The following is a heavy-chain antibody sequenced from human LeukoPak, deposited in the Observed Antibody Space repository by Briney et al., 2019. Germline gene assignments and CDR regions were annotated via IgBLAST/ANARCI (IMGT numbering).Heavy chain of an antibody. CDR1: GGSISSSSYF. CDR2: IYYSGST. CDR3: ARDGYTYGSFDY. D-gene: IGHD5-18*01. V-gene: IGHV4-39*01. Sequence: KPSETLSLTCSVSGGSISSSSYFWGWIRQPPGKGLEWIGSIYYSGSTYSNPSLKSRVTISVDTSKIQFSLKLTSVTAADTAVYYCARDGYTYGSFDYWGQGTLVTVSS. J-gene: IGHJ4*02.